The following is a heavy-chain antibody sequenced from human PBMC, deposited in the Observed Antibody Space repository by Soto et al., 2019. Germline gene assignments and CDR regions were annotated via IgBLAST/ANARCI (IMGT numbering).Heavy chain of an antibody. Sequence: PSETLSLTCTVSGGSTSSDNYWSWIRQPPGKGLEWIGHIYYSGNTDYNPSLKSRLAISIDTSKNQFSLRLSSVTAADTAVYFCAREGGESSDGLYYFDSWGQGSLVTVSS. D-gene: IGHD3-16*01. CDR2: IYYSGNT. CDR1: GGSTSSDNY. CDR3: AREGGESSDGLYYFDS. V-gene: IGHV4-30-4*01. J-gene: IGHJ4*02.